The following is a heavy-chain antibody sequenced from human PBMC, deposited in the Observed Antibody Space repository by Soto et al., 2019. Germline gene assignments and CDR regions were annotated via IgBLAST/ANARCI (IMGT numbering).Heavy chain of an antibody. J-gene: IGHJ5*02. CDR1: GYTFTSYG. Sequence: QVQLVQSGAEVKKPGASVKVYCKASGYTFTSYGISWVRQATGQGLEWMGWISAYNGNTHYAQKLQGRVTMTTDTSPSTAYMEMRSLRSDDTAVYYCARVWADYESSGYCLDPWGQGPLVTVSA. D-gene: IGHD3-22*01. V-gene: IGHV1-18*01. CDR2: ISAYNGNT. CDR3: ARVWADYESSGYCLDP.